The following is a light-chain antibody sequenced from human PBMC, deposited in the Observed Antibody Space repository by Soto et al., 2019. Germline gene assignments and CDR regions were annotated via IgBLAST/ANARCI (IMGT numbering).Light chain of an antibody. J-gene: IGLJ1*01. CDR3: SSYTSSNTYV. Sequence: QSVLTQPASVSGSAGQSITISCTGTSSDVGGYNYVSWYKQHPRKAPKLMIYEVSNRPSGVSNRYSGSKSGNTASLTISGLQAEEEADYYCSSYTSSNTYVFATGTKVTVL. CDR1: SSDVGGYNY. CDR2: EVS. V-gene: IGLV2-14*01.